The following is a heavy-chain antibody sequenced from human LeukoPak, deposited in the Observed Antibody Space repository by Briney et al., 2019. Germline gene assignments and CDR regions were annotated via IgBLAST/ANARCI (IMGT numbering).Heavy chain of an antibody. CDR3: ASRGGSTSYMDV. V-gene: IGHV4-38-2*02. CDR1: GYSISSGYY. J-gene: IGHJ6*03. Sequence: SETLPLTCTVSGYSISSGYYWGWIRQPPGKGLEWIGSIYHSGSTYYNPSLKSRVTISVDTSMNQFSLKLSSVTAADTAVYYCASRGGSTSYMDVWGKGTTVTVSS. CDR2: IYHSGST. D-gene: IGHD2-2*01.